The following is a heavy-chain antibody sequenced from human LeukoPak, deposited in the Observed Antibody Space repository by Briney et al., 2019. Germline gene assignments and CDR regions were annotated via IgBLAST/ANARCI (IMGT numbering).Heavy chain of an antibody. CDR1: RXTFSSYG. Sequence: GGSLRLSCAASRXTFSSYGMHWVRQAPGKGLEWVAVIWYDGSNKYYADSVKGRFTIYRDNSKNTLYLQMNSLRAEDTAIYYCAKDHGDFSFDCWGQGTLVTVSS. CDR3: AKDHGDFSFDC. D-gene: IGHD4-17*01. CDR2: IWYDGSNK. J-gene: IGHJ4*02. V-gene: IGHV3-33*06.